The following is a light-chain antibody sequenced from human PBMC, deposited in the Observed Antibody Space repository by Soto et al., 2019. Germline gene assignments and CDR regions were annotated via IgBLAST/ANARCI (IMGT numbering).Light chain of an antibody. Sequence: EIVLTQSPAILSFSPGERATLSCRASQSVSAYLAWYQQRPGRAPRLLIYDVSNRAPGIPARFSGGGSGTDFTLTIGSLEPEDFAVYYCQQRSNWPPWTFGQGTKVDI. J-gene: IGKJ1*01. V-gene: IGKV3-11*01. CDR2: DVS. CDR1: QSVSAY. CDR3: QQRSNWPPWT.